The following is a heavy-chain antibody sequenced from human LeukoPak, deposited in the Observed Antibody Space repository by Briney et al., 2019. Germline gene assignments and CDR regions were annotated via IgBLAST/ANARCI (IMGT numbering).Heavy chain of an antibody. CDR3: AKAFAFVGANFFDY. V-gene: IGHV3-23*01. D-gene: IGHD1-26*01. J-gene: IGHJ4*02. CDR1: GFTFSIYA. Sequence: PGGSLRLSCAASGFTFSIYAMSWVRQAPGKGLEWVSAIGDTTYYADSVEGRFTIPRDNSKNTLYLQMNSLRAEDAAIYYCAKAFAFVGANFFDYWGQGTLVTVSS. CDR2: IGDTT.